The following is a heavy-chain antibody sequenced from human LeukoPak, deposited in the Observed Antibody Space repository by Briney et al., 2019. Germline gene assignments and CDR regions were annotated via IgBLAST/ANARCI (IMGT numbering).Heavy chain of an antibody. V-gene: IGHV3-74*01. CDR1: GFTFSSYW. CDR3: TRSNDFWSGYYGMDV. CDR2: INSDGSST. J-gene: IGHJ6*02. D-gene: IGHD3-3*01. Sequence: GGSLRLSCAASGFTFSSYWMHWVRQDPGKGLVWVSRINSDGSSTNYADSVKGRFTISRDNAKNTLYLQMNSLRAEDTAVYYCTRSNDFWSGYYGMDVWGQGTTVTVSS.